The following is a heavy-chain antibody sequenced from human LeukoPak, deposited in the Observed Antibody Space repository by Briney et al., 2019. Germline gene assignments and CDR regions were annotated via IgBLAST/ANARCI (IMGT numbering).Heavy chain of an antibody. J-gene: IGHJ4*02. CDR3: ARDSAAALEF. Sequence: ASVKVSCKASGYTFTSYDINWVRQATGQGLEWMGWINANSGGTNYAQKFQGRVTVTRDASISIVYMELSRLGSDDTAVYYCARDSAAALEFWGQGTLVTVSP. CDR1: GYTFTSYD. D-gene: IGHD2-2*01. V-gene: IGHV1-2*02. CDR2: INANSGGT.